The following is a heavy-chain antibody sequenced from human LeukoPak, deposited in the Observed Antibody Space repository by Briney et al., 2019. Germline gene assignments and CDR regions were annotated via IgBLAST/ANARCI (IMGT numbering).Heavy chain of an antibody. Sequence: PSETLSLTCTVSGGSISSYYWSWLRQPPGKGLEWIGYIYYSGSTNYNPSLKSRVTISVDTSKNQFSLKLSSVTAADTAVYYCARPGLSVAAFDIWGQGTMVTVSS. CDR1: GGSISSYY. V-gene: IGHV4-59*08. J-gene: IGHJ3*02. CDR2: IYYSGST. D-gene: IGHD2-21*01. CDR3: ARPGLSVAAFDI.